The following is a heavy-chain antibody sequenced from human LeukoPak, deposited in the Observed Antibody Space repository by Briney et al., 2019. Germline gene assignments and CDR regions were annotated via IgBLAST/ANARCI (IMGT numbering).Heavy chain of an antibody. CDR2: IGGTGSGT. CDR3: AIGYSGYDYFDY. J-gene: IGHJ4*02. D-gene: IGHD5-12*01. Sequence: GGSLRLSCAASGFTFSSYAMTWVRQAPGKGLEWVSAIGGTGSGTDYADSVKGRFTVSRDNSKNTLYLQMNSLRADDTAVYYCAIGYSGYDYFDYWGQGTLVTVSS. CDR1: GFTFSSYA. V-gene: IGHV3-23*01.